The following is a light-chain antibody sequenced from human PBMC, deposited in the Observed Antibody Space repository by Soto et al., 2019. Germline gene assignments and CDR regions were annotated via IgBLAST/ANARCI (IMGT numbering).Light chain of an antibody. CDR2: DAS. V-gene: IGKV1-5*01. J-gene: IGKJ2*01. CDR3: QQYNSYPYT. Sequence: DIQMTQSPSTLSASVGDRVTITCRARQSISSWLAWYQQKPGKAPKLLIYDASSLESGVPSRFSGSGSGTEFTLPISSLQPDDFATYYCQQYNSYPYTFGQGTKLEIK. CDR1: QSISSW.